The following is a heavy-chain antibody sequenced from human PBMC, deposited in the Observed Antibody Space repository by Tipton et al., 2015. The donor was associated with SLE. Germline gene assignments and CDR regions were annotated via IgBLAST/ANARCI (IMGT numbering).Heavy chain of an antibody. V-gene: IGHV4-59*12. CDR2: IYYSGST. Sequence: GLVKPSETLSLTCSVSGGSISSYYWSWIRQPPGKGLEWIGYIYYSGSTNYNPSLKSRVTISVDTSKNQFSLKLSSVTAADTAVYYCARVDNSGYYCFDDWGQGTLVTVSS. CDR3: ARVDNSGYYCFDD. J-gene: IGHJ4*02. D-gene: IGHD3-22*01. CDR1: GGSISSYY.